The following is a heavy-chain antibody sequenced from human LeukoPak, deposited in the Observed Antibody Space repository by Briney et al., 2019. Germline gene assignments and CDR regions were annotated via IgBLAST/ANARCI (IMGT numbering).Heavy chain of an antibody. D-gene: IGHD5-24*01. Sequence: PGGSLRLSCAASGFTFSSYAMTWVRQAPGKGLEWVSAISGSGGSTYYADSVKGRFTISRDNSKNTLYLQMNSLRAEDTAVYYCAKPRREMSLNFFDYWGQGTLVTVSS. V-gene: IGHV3-23*01. CDR1: GFTFSSYA. CDR2: ISGSGGST. CDR3: AKPRREMSLNFFDY. J-gene: IGHJ4*02.